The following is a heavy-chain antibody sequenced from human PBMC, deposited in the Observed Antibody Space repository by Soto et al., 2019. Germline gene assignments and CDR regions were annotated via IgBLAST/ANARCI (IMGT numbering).Heavy chain of an antibody. V-gene: IGHV6-1*01. D-gene: IGHD3-10*01. CDR2: TYYRSKWYN. Sequence: PSQTLSLTCAISGDSVSSNSAAWNWIRQSPSRGLEWLGRTYYRSKWYNDYAVSVKSRITINPDTSKNQFSLQLNSVTPEDTAVYYCALGRATSPRGYYYYYGMDVWGQGTTVT. J-gene: IGHJ6*02. CDR1: GDSVSSNSAA. CDR3: ALGRATSPRGYYYYYGMDV.